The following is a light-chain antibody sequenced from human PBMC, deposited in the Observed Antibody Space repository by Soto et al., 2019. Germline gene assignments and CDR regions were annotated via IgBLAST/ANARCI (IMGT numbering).Light chain of an antibody. J-gene: IGLJ2*01. CDR1: SSDVGGYNY. Sequence: QSALTQPASVSGSPGQSITISCTGTSSDVGGYNYVSWYQQHPGKAPKLLIYDVNHRPSGISNRFSGSKSGNTASLTISGLQAEDEADYYCTPYTTTSTVVFGGGTKLTVL. CDR2: DVN. CDR3: TPYTTTSTVV. V-gene: IGLV2-14*03.